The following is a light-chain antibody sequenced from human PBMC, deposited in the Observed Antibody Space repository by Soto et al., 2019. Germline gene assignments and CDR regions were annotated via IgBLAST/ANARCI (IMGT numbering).Light chain of an antibody. CDR2: AAS. CDR3: QQSYSTPIT. J-gene: IGKJ5*01. V-gene: IGKV1-39*01. CDR1: QNISTY. Sequence: DIQMTQSPSSLSPFVGDRVTLTCRASQNISTYLNWYQQKPGKVPNLLIYAASSLQSGVPSRFSGSGSGADFTLTISSLQPEDFATYYCQQSYSTPITFGQGTRLEIK.